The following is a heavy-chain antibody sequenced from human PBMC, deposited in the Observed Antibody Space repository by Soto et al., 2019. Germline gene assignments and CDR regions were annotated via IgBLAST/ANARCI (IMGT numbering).Heavy chain of an antibody. V-gene: IGHV3-53*01. Sequence: EERLVQSGGGLVQPGGSLRLSCAPYGFSVGGNYMSWVRQAPGKGLELVSRIYSGGNPFYADSMKGRFTLSRDNSNNMLYLQMDSLIAEDTAVYYCAIGPNYDCWGQGTRVIVSS. D-gene: IGHD3-10*01. CDR3: AIGPNYDC. CDR2: IYSGGNP. J-gene: IGHJ4*02. CDR1: GFSVGGNY.